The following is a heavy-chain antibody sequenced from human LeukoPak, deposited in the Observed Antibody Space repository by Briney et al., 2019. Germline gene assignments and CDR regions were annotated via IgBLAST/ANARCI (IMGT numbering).Heavy chain of an antibody. CDR1: GFTFSNNW. D-gene: IGHD5-18*01. Sequence: GGSLRLSFAASGFTFSNNWMTWVRQAPGKGLEWVANIKEDGSEKYYVDSVKGRFTISRDNAKNSVYLQMNSLRAEDTAVYYCARDGPTAYFDYWGRGTLVTVSS. J-gene: IGHJ4*02. CDR3: ARDGPTAYFDY. V-gene: IGHV3-7*01. CDR2: IKEDGSEK.